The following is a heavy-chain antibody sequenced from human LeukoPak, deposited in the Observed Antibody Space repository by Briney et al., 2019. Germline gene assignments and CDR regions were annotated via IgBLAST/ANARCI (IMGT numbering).Heavy chain of an antibody. D-gene: IGHD2-21*02. Sequence: GGSLRLSCAASGFTFSSYSMNWVRQAPGKGLEWVSSISSSSSYIYYADSVKGRFTISRDNAKNSLYLQVNSLRAEDTAVYYCARGESSDCTCIDYWGQGTLVSVSS. J-gene: IGHJ4*02. CDR1: GFTFSSYS. CDR2: ISSSSSYI. V-gene: IGHV3-21*01. CDR3: ARGESSDCTCIDY.